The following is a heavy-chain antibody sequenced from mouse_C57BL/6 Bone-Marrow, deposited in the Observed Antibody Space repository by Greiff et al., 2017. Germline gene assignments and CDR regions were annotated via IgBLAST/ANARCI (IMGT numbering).Heavy chain of an antibody. CDR2: IYPGSGNT. CDR3: ASQMHWYFDV. V-gene: IGHV1-76*01. Sequence: VQLQQSGAELVRPGASVKLSCKASGYTFTDYYINWVKQRPGQGLEWIARIYPGSGNTYYNEKFKGKATLTAEKSSSTAYMQLSSLTSEDSAVYFCASQMHWYFDVWGTGTTVTVSS. CDR1: GYTFTDYY. J-gene: IGHJ1*03.